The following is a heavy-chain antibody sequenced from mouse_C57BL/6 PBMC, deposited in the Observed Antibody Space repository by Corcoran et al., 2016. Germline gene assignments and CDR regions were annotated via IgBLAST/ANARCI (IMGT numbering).Heavy chain of an antibody. Sequence: QVQLKQSGAELVRPGASVKLSCKASGYTFTDYYINWVKQRPGQGLEWIARIYPGSGNTYYNEKFKGKATLTAAKSSSTAYMQLSSLTSEDSAVYFCARTYGSSYRYFDVWGTGTTVTVSS. J-gene: IGHJ1*03. V-gene: IGHV1-76*01. CDR3: ARTYGSSYRYFDV. CDR2: IYPGSGNT. D-gene: IGHD1-1*01. CDR1: GYTFTDYY.